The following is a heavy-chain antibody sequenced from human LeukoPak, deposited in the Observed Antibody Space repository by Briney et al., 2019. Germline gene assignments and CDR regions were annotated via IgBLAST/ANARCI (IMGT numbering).Heavy chain of an antibody. D-gene: IGHD3-16*01. CDR2: MNPNSGNT. CDR1: GYTFTSYD. J-gene: IGHJ4*02. Sequence: ASVKVSCKASGYTFTSYDINWVRQATGQGLEWMGWMNPNSGNTGCAQKFQGRVTMTRNTSISTAYMELSSLRSEDTAVYYCASWSSGHWGGFDYWGQGTLVTVSS. CDR3: ASWSSGHWGGFDY. V-gene: IGHV1-8*01.